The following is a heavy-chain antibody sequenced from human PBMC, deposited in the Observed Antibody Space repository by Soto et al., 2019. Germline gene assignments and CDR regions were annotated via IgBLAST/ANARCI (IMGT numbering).Heavy chain of an antibody. CDR1: GFLFSNAW. CDR2: IKSQSDGGAT. J-gene: IGHJ6*02. Sequence: GGSLRLSCAASGFLFSNAWMSWVRQGPGKGLEWVARIKSQSDGGATEYAAVVKGRFTISRDDSNNAVYLQMDSLTSDDTAVYYCATLGGMDVWGQGTTVTVSS. CDR3: ATLGGMDV. V-gene: IGHV3-15*01.